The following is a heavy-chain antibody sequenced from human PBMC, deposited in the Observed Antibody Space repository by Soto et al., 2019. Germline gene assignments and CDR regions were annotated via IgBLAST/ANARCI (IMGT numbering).Heavy chain of an antibody. CDR2: ISSSSSYI. CDR3: APRIKRGYSYGWAGY. D-gene: IGHD5-18*01. J-gene: IGHJ4*02. CDR1: GFTFSSYS. Sequence: GGSLRLSCAASGFTFSSYSMNWVRQAPGKGLEWVSSISSSSSYIYYADSVKGRFTISRDNAKNSLYLQMNSLRAEDTAVYYCAPRIKRGYSYGWAGYWGRGTLVTVSS. V-gene: IGHV3-21*01.